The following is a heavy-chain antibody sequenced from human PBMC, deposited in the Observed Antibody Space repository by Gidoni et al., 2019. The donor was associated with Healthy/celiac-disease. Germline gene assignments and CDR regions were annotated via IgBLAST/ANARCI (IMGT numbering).Heavy chain of an antibody. J-gene: IGHJ6*02. Sequence: EVQLLESGGGLVQPGGSLRLSCAASGFTFSSYAMSWVRQAPGKGLAWVSAISGSGGSTYYADSVKGRFTISRDNSKNTLYLQMNSLRAEDTAVYYCAKRYCTNGVCSDYYYYGMDVWGQGTTVTVSS. D-gene: IGHD2-8*01. CDR1: GFTFSSYA. CDR3: AKRYCTNGVCSDYYYYGMDV. CDR2: ISGSGGST. V-gene: IGHV3-23*01.